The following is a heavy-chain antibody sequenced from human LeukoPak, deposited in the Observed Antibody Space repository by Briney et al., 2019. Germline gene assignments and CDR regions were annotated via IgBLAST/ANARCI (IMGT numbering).Heavy chain of an antibody. CDR2: IYSGGST. D-gene: IGHD2-15*01. V-gene: IGHV3-66*01. J-gene: IGHJ4*02. CDR3: ASTTSRWYTARQSYRPIDY. CDR1: GFTFSNAW. Sequence: PGGSLRLSCAASGFTFSNAWMSWVRQAPGKGLEWVSVIYSGGSTYYADSVKGRFTISRDNSKNTLYLQMNSLRAEDTAVYYCASTTSRWYTARQSYRPIDYWGQGTLVTVSS.